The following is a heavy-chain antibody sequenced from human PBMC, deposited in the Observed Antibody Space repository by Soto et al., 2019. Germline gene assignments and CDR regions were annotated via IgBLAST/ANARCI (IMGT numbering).Heavy chain of an antibody. D-gene: IGHD3-22*01. CDR3: AKEMDYYDSSGYYYFEY. Sequence: AGWSLRLSCSSSEFTFSSYAMRSVLHYPVKWLEWVSAISGSGGSTYYADSVKGRFTISRDNSKNTLYLQMNSLRAEDTAVYYCAKEMDYYDSSGYYYFEYWGQGTLVTVSS. CDR1: EFTFSSYA. J-gene: IGHJ4*02. CDR2: ISGSGGST. V-gene: IGHV3-23*01.